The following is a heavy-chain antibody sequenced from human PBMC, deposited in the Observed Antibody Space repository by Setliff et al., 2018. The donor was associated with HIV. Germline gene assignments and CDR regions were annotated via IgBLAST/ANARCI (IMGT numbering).Heavy chain of an antibody. V-gene: IGHV4-38-2*02. CDR3: VRAGAVAGPSGY. CDR1: GYSISSGYY. J-gene: IGHJ4*02. Sequence: SETLSLTCTVSGYSISSGYYWGWIRQPPGKGLEWIGSIYHSGSTYYNPSLKSRVTFSVDTSKNQFSLKLSSVTAADTAVYYCVRAGAVAGPSGYWGQGTLVTVSS. D-gene: IGHD6-19*01. CDR2: IYHSGST.